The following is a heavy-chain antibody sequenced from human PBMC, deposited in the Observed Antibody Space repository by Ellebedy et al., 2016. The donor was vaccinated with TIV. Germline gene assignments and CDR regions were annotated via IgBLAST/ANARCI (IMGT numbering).Heavy chain of an antibody. D-gene: IGHD6-25*01. CDR1: GGSISSSSYY. J-gene: IGHJ4*02. CDR3: ARDTLRLSNLFDY. V-gene: IGHV4-39*02. Sequence: SETLSLXXTVSGGSISSSSYYWGWIRQPPGKGLEWIGSIYYSGSTYYNPSLKSRVTISVDTSKNQFSLKLSSVTAADTAVYYCARDTLRLSNLFDYWGQGTLVTVSS. CDR2: IYYSGST.